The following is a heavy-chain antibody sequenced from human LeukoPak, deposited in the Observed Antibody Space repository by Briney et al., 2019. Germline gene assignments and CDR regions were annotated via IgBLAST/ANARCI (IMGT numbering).Heavy chain of an antibody. CDR3: ARLPGIAEFDY. CDR2: IYYSGST. D-gene: IGHD6-13*01. CDR1: GGSFSGYY. V-gene: IGHV4-34*01. Sequence: SETLSLTCAVYGGSFSGYYWSWIRQPPGKGLEWIGSIYYSGSTYYNPSLKSRVTISVDTSKNQFSLKLSSVTAADTAVYYCARLPGIAEFDYWGQGTLVTVSS. J-gene: IGHJ4*02.